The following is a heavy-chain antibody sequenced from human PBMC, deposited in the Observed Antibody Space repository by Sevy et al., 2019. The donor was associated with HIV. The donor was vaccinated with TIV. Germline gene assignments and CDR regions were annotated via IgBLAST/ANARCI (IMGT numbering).Heavy chain of an antibody. J-gene: IGHJ6*02. CDR3: ARTEPGIAAYGMDV. Sequence: ASVKDSCKASGYTFTSYDINWVRQATGQGLEWMGWMNPNSGNTGYAQKFQGRVTMTRNTSISTAYMELSSLRCEDTAVYYCARTEPGIAAYGMDVWGQGTTVTVSS. D-gene: IGHD6-13*01. CDR1: GYTFTSYD. CDR2: MNPNSGNT. V-gene: IGHV1-8*01.